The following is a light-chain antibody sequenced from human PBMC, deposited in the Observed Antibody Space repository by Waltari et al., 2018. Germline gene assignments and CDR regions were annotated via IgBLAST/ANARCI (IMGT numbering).Light chain of an antibody. J-gene: IGKJ4*01. Sequence: DIQMPQSPSSLSASVGDRVTITCRASQSISNYLNWYQQKPGKAPNLLINTASSLQSGVPSRFSGSGSGTDFTLTISSLQREDFATYFCQQSYNTPLTFGGGTKVEIK. CDR3: QQSYNTPLT. CDR2: TAS. V-gene: IGKV1-39*01. CDR1: QSISNY.